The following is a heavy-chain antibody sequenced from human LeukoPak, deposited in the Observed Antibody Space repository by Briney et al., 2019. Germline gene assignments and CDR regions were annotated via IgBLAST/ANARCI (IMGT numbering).Heavy chain of an antibody. CDR2: IYYSGST. J-gene: IGHJ4*02. CDR3: ATRTSGLDY. V-gene: IGHV4-59*12. Sequence: PSETLSLTCTVSGGSISSYYWSWIRQPPGKGLEWIGYIYYSGSTNYNPSLKRRVTISVDTSKNQFSLKLRSVTAADTAVYYCATRTSGLDYWGQGNLVTVSS. CDR1: GGSISSYY. D-gene: IGHD6-19*01.